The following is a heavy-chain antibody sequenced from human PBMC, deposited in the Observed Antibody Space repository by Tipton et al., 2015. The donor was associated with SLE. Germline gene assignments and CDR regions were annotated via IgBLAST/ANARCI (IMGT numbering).Heavy chain of an antibody. CDR2: ISSSSSYI. CDR3: AKEKYPGGNALFDH. V-gene: IGHV3-21*01. D-gene: IGHD4-23*01. CDR1: GFTFSSYS. J-gene: IGHJ4*02. Sequence: SLRLSCAASGFTFSSYSMNWVRQAPGKGLEWVSSISSSSSYIYYADSVKGRFTISRDNSKNTLYLQMNSLRVEDTAVYYCAKEKYPGGNALFDHWGQGTLVTVSS.